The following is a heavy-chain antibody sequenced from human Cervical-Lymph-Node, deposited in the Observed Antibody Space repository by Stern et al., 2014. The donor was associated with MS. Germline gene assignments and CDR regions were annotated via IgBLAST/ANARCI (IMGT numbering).Heavy chain of an antibody. V-gene: IGHV5-10-1*03. D-gene: IGHD6-19*01. CDR2: IDPSDSYT. CDR3: ARHIEIDSSAWYGIGY. CDR1: GYRFTTYW. Sequence: EVQLVESGAEVKKPGESLRISCQGSGYRFTTYWISWVRQVPGKGLEWMGRIDPSDSYTTYSPSFQGQVSISADKSISTAYLQWSSLKASDTAIYYCARHIEIDSSAWYGIGYWGQGTLVTVSS. J-gene: IGHJ4*02.